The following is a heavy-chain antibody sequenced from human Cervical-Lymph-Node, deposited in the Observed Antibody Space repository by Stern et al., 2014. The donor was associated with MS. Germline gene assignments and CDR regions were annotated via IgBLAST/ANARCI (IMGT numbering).Heavy chain of an antibody. D-gene: IGHD3-22*01. J-gene: IGHJ4*02. V-gene: IGHV1-2*06. CDR2: LNPNSDDP. CDR1: GYTFTAFF. Sequence: VQMGESGTKMQNPGASVKVSCKASGYTFTAFFIHWVRPVPGHGLEWMGRLNPNSDDPTYEQNFQDKVTLTRDTSIGTAYLELSRLTSADTAVYYCAREATRIVVGIDYWGQGTQVIVSS. CDR3: AREATRIVVGIDY.